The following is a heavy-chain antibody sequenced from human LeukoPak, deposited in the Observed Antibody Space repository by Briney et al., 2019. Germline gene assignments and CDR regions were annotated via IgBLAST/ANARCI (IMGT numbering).Heavy chain of an antibody. J-gene: IGHJ4*02. CDR2: ISYDGSTK. D-gene: IGHD1-26*01. CDR1: GFTFSTYG. CDR3: AKGMGGYLYFDY. Sequence: GGSLRLSCTASGFTFSTYGMHWVRQAPGKGLEWVTLISYDGSTKYYSDSVKGRFTLSRDNSKNTLYLQMNSLRAEDTAVYYCAKGMGGYLYFDYWGQGTLVTVSS. V-gene: IGHV3-30*18.